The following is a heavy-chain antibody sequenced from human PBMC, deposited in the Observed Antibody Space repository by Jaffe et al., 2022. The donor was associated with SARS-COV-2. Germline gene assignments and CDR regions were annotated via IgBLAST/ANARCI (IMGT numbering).Heavy chain of an antibody. V-gene: IGHV4-34*01. Sequence: QVQLQQWGAGLLKPSETLSLTCAVYGGSFSGYYWSWIRQPPGKGLEWIGEINHSGSTNYNPSLKSRVTISVDTSKNQFSLKLSSVTAADTAVYYCARGLSTRWLQLRVYFDYWGQGTLVTVSS. CDR3: ARGLSTRWLQLRVYFDY. CDR2: INHSGST. J-gene: IGHJ4*02. CDR1: GGSFSGYY. D-gene: IGHD5-12*01.